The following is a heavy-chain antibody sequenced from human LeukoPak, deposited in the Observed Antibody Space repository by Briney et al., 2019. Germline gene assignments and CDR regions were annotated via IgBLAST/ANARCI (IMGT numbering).Heavy chain of an antibody. J-gene: IGHJ4*02. CDR1: GFTFSDYY. V-gene: IGHV3-11*04. D-gene: IGHD5-24*01. CDR2: ISSSGSTI. Sequence: GGSLRLSCAASGFTFSDYYMSWIRQAPGKGLEWVSYISSSGSTIYYADSVKGRFTISRDNSKNTLYLQMNSLRPEDTAVYYCARRSRDGWYFDYWGQGTLVTVSS. CDR3: ARRSRDGWYFDY.